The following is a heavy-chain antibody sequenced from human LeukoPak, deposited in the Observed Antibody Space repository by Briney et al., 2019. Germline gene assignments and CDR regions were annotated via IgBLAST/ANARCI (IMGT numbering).Heavy chain of an antibody. CDR1: GLSLSTSGMR. CDR2: IDWDDDK. J-gene: IGHJ3*02. V-gene: IGHV2-70*04. D-gene: IGHD3-22*01. Sequence: SGPALVKPTQTPTLTCTFSGLSLSTSGMRASWIRQPPGKALEWLARIDWDDDKFYSTSLKTRLTISKDTSKNQVVLTMTNMDPVDTATYYCALYYYDSSGYYGDAFDIWGQGTMVTVSS. CDR3: ALYYYDSSGYYGDAFDI.